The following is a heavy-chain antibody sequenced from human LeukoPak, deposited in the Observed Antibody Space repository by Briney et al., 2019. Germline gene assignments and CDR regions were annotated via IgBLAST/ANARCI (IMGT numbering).Heavy chain of an antibody. J-gene: IGHJ4*02. CDR1: GFTLSSNY. CDR3: AREGPDSSGYYFDY. D-gene: IGHD3-22*01. CDR2: IYSGGST. Sequence: GGSLRLSCAASGFTLSSNYMSWVRQAPGKGPEWVSVIYSGGSTYYADSVKGRFTISRDNSKNTLYLQMNSLRAEDTAVYYCAREGPDSSGYYFDYWGQGTLVTVSS. V-gene: IGHV3-53*01.